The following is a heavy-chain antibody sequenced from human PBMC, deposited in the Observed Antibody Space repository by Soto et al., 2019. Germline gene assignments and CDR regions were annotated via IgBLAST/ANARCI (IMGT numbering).Heavy chain of an antibody. J-gene: IGHJ4*02. CDR1: GFNVDDYG. V-gene: IGHV3-20*04. CDR3: VRSGDYRPASYWYFFDY. Sequence: GGSLRLSCTMSGFNVDDYGMSWVRHVPGKGLEWVSGIYWKGGNRHYADSVKGRFTITRDNAKNSLYLQLDSLRAEDTALYYCVRSGDYRPASYWYFFDYPGQGTQVTLPS. D-gene: IGHD3-10*01. CDR2: IYWKGGNR.